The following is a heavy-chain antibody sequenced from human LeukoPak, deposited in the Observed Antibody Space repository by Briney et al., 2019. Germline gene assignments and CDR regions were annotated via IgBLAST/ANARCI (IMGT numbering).Heavy chain of an antibody. V-gene: IGHV4-59*11. CDR2: ISDSGNT. D-gene: IGHD3-22*01. CDR3: ARDNPSYYDSSADGFDI. CDR1: GASSSSHY. J-gene: IGHJ3*02. Sequence: SETLSLTCAVSGASSSSHYWSWIRQPPGKGLEWIADISDSGNTNFNPSLKSRVTISVDTPKSQFSLRLTSVTAADTAMYYCARDNPSYYDSSADGFDIWGQGTMVTVSS.